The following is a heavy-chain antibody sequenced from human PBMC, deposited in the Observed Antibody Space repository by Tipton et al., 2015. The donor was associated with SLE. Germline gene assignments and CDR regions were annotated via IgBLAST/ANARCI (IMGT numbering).Heavy chain of an antibody. D-gene: IGHD4-23*01. J-gene: IGHJ5*02. CDR2: VYDSGTT. Sequence: TLSLTCFVSGDSITSDIYYWGWIRQPPGKGLEWIGSVYDSGTTHYNPSLKSRVTISADTSKNQFSLNLRSVTAADTAVYYCARGGTGDGRNPFDPWGQGTLVTVSS. V-gene: IGHV4-39*07. CDR1: GDSITSDIYY. CDR3: ARGGTGDGRNPFDP.